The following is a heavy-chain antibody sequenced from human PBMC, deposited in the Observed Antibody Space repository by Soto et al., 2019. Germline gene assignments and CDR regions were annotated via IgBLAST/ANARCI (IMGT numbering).Heavy chain of an antibody. CDR1: GFTFSSYA. D-gene: IGHD2-15*01. J-gene: IGHJ4*02. CDR3: ARVPSSSGLAHFDY. Sequence: QVQLVESGGGVVQPGRSLRLSCAASGFTFSSYAMHWVRQAPGKGLGWVAVISYDGSNKYYADSVKGRFTISRDNSKNTLYLQINSLRAEDTAVYYCARVPSSSGLAHFDYWGQGTLVTVSS. V-gene: IGHV3-30-3*01. CDR2: ISYDGSNK.